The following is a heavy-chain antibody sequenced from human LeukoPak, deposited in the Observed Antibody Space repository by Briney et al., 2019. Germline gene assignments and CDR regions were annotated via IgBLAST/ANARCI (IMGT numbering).Heavy chain of an antibody. CDR3: ASSTAIGY. V-gene: IGHV3-33*03. J-gene: IGHJ4*02. Sequence: PGRSLRLSCAASGFTFSSYGMHWVRQAPGKGLEWVAVIWYDGSNKYYADSVKGRFTISRDNAKNSLYLQMNSLRTEDTAVYYCASSTAIGYWGQGTLVTVSS. CDR2: IWYDGSNK. CDR1: GFTFSSYG.